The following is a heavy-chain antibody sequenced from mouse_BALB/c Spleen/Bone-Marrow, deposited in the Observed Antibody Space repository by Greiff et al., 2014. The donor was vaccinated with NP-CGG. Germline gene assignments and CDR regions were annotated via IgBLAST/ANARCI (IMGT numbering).Heavy chain of an antibody. J-gene: IGHJ2*01. Sequence: EVQLVEPGPELEKPGASVKISCKASGYSFTDSNMNWVKQSNGKNLEWIGNIDPYYGGTSYSQKFKGKATLTVDKSSSTAYTQLRSLTSEDSAVYYCAKKDYGSSSFDYWGQGTTLTVSS. CDR3: AKKDYGSSSFDY. V-gene: IGHV1-39*01. D-gene: IGHD1-1*01. CDR1: GYSFTDSN. CDR2: IDPYYGGT.